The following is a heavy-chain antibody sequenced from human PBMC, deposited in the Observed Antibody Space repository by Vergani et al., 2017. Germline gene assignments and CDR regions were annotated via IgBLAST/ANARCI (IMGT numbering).Heavy chain of an antibody. Sequence: QVQLQESGPGLVKPSQTLSLTCTVSGGSISSGGYYWSWIRQHPGKGLEWIGYIYYSGSTYYNPSLKSRVTISVDTSKNQFSLKLSSVTAADTAVYYCAREAWYQLQKYYYYYYMDVWGKGTTVTVSS. V-gene: IGHV4-31*03. D-gene: IGHD2-2*01. CDR3: AREAWYQLQKYYYYYYMDV. J-gene: IGHJ6*03. CDR2: IYYSGST. CDR1: GGSISSGGYY.